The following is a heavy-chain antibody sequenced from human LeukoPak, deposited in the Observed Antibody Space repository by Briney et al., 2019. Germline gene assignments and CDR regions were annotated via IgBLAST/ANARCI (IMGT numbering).Heavy chain of an antibody. CDR1: GGSISSYY. V-gene: IGHV4-59*12. Sequence: SETLSLTCTVSGGSISSYYWSWIRQPPGKGLEWIGYIYYSGSTYYNPSLKSRVTISVDRSKNQFSLKLSSVTAADTAVYYCASDLRGYYMDVWGKGTTVTVSS. CDR3: ASDLRGYYMDV. CDR2: IYYSGST. J-gene: IGHJ6*03. D-gene: IGHD4-17*01.